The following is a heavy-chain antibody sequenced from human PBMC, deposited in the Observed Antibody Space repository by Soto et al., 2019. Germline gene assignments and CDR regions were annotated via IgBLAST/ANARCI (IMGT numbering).Heavy chain of an antibody. J-gene: IGHJ6*02. CDR1: GDSVSSNTAA. CDR2: TYYRSKWHN. D-gene: IGHD6-19*01. V-gene: IGHV6-1*01. CDR3: ARGRGSGWNYYGMDV. Sequence: SQTLSLTCAISGDSVSSNTAAWNWIRQSPSRGLEWLGRTYYRSKWHNDYAGSVKSRISINPDTSKNQVSLQLNSVTPEDTAVYFCARGRGSGWNYYGMDVWGQGTTVTVSS.